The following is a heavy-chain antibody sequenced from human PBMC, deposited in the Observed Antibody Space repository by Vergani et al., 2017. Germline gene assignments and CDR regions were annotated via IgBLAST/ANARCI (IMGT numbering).Heavy chain of an antibody. CDR3: ARHPNFEQLVPYYYYYMDV. D-gene: IGHD6-6*01. Sequence: QVQLQESGPGLVKPSQTLSLTCTVSGGSISSGSYYWSWIRQPAGKGLEWIGRIYTSGSTNYNPSLKSRVTISVDTSKNQFSLKLSSVTAADTAVYYCARHPNFEQLVPYYYYYMDVWGKGTTVTVSS. V-gene: IGHV4-61*02. CDR1: GGSISSGSYY. J-gene: IGHJ6*03. CDR2: IYTSGST.